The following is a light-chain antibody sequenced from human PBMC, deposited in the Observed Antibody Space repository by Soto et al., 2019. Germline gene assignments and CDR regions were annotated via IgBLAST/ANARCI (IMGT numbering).Light chain of an antibody. CDR1: QSVSSSY. V-gene: IGKV3-20*01. CDR3: QQYGSSPLT. Sequence: PGARATLSCRASQSVSSSYVAWYQQKPGQTPRLLIYDASSRATGIPDRFSGSGSGTDFTLTISRLEPEDFAVYYCQQYGSSPLTFGGGTKVEIK. CDR2: DAS. J-gene: IGKJ4*01.